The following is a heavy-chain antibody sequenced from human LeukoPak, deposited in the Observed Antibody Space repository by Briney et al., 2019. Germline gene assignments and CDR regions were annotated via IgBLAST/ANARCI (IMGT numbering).Heavy chain of an antibody. J-gene: IGHJ3*02. CDR3: ARGVEYSGVGYSSSSDDAFDI. D-gene: IGHD6-6*01. CDR2: ISSSSSTI. V-gene: IGHV3-48*04. Sequence: GGSLRLSCAASGFTFSSYSMNWVRQAPGKGLEWVSYISSSSSTIYYADSVKGRFTISRDNAKNSLYLQMNSLRAEDTAVYYCARGVEYSGVGYSSSSDDAFDIWGQGTMVTVSP. CDR1: GFTFSSYS.